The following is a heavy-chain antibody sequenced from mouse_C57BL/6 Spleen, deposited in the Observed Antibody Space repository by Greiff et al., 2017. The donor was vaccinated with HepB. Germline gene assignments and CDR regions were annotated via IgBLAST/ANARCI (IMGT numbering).Heavy chain of an antibody. D-gene: IGHD1-1*01. J-gene: IGHJ4*01. CDR2: IYPGGGYT. Sequence: VQLQQSGAELVRPGTSVKMSCKASGYTFTNYWIGWAKQRPGHGLEWIGDIYPGGGYTNYNEKFKGKATLTADKSSGTAYMQFSSLTSEDSAIYYCARLDYYGSSYAMDYWGQGTSVTVSS. CDR1: GYTFTNYW. V-gene: IGHV1-63*01. CDR3: ARLDYYGSSYAMDY.